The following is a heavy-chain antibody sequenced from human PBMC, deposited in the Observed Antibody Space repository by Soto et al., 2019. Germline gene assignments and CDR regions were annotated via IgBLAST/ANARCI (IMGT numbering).Heavy chain of an antibody. CDR1: GFTFTSSA. V-gene: IGHV1-58*02. Sequence: SVKVSCKASGFTFTSSAMQWVRQARGQRLEWIGWIVVGSGSTYYADSVKGRFTISRDNSKNTLYLQMNSLRAEDTAVYYCARDADILTGSDAFDIWGQGTMVTVSS. D-gene: IGHD3-9*01. J-gene: IGHJ3*02. CDR3: ARDADILTGSDAFDI. CDR2: IVVGSGST.